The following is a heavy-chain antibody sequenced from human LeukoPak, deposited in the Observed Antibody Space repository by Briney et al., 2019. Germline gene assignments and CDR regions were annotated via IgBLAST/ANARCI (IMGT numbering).Heavy chain of an antibody. CDR2: IKTDGSTT. J-gene: IGHJ3*01. CDR1: GFTFRNYW. D-gene: IGHD3-22*01. Sequence: PGGSLRLSCAASGFTFRNYWLHWVRQVPGEGLVWVSRIKTDGSTTNYADVVKGRFTICIDRAKNTLYLQMNSLRVEDTAVYYCTRADDGSGYNAFALWGPGTMLTVSS. CDR3: TRADDGSGYNAFAL. V-gene: IGHV3-74*01.